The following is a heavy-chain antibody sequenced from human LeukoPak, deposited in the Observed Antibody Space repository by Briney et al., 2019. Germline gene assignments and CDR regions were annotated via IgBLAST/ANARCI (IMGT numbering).Heavy chain of an antibody. CDR2: TYYRSKWYN. CDR3: ARDRSYGYGSHFDY. Sequence: SQTLSLTCAISGDSVSSNSAAWNWLRQSPSRGLEWLGRTYYRSKWYNDYVVSVKGRITINPDTSKNQFSLQLNSVTPEDTALYYCARDRSYGYGSHFDYWGQGTLVTVSS. CDR1: GDSVSSNSAA. V-gene: IGHV6-1*01. D-gene: IGHD5-18*01. J-gene: IGHJ4*02.